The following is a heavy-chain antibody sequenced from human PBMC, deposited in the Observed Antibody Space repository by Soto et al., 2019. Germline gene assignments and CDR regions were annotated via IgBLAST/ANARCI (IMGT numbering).Heavy chain of an antibody. D-gene: IGHD2-8*02. CDR2: INHSGST. CDR3: ARDKITGLFDY. Sequence: QVQLQQWGAGLLKPSETLSLTCAVYGGSFSGYYWTWIRQPPGTGLEWIGEINHSGSTNNNPSLKSRVTISVDTSKNQFSLKLTSVTAADTAVYYCARDKITGLFDYWGQGTRVTVSS. V-gene: IGHV4-34*01. CDR1: GGSFSGYY. J-gene: IGHJ4*02.